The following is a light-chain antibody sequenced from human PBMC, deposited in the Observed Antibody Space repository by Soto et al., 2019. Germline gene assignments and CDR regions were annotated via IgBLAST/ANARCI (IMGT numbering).Light chain of an antibody. CDR2: SAS. J-gene: IGKJ5*01. Sequence: IQLTQSPSSLSSSVGDRVTIACQASRCISSYLAWYRQKPGKPPKLLVYSASTLQSGVPSRFSGSGSGPDFTLTISSLQPDDSATYFCQQLNSYPQTFGQGTQLEI. CDR3: QQLNSYPQT. CDR1: RCISSY. V-gene: IGKV1-9*01.